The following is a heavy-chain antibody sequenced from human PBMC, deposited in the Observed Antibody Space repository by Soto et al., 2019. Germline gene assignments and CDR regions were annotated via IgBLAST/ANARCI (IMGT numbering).Heavy chain of an antibody. CDR1: GFTFSDNS. V-gene: IGHV3-21*01. CDR2: ISSTSTYI. D-gene: IGHD1-26*01. CDR3: ARQRGGREGDY. J-gene: IGHJ4*02. Sequence: EVQLVESGGGLVKPGGSLRLSCAASGFTFSDNSMKWVRQAPGRGLVWVSSISSTSTYIFYADSVKGRFTISRDNAKNSLYLQMNSLRAEDTAIYYCARQRGGREGDYWGQGTLVIVSS.